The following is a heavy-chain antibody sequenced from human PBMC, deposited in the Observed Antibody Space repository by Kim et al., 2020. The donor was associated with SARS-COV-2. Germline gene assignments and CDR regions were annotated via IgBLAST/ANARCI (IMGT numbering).Heavy chain of an antibody. J-gene: IGHJ4*02. CDR3: AREGVATGYGFDY. Sequence: YTDYVKGRFTISRDNSKNTLNLQMNSLSAEDTAVYYCAREGVATGYGFDYWGQGTLVTVSS. D-gene: IGHD5-12*01. V-gene: IGHV3-30*10.